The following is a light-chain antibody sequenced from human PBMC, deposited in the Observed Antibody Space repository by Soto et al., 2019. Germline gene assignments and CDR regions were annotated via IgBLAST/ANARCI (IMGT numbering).Light chain of an antibody. J-gene: IGKJ3*01. CDR1: QSVLYSSNNKNY. Sequence: DIVMTQSPDPLAVSLGERATINCKSSQSVLYSSNNKNYLAWYQQKPGQPPKLLIYWASTRESGVPDRFSGSGSGTDFTLTTSSLQAEDVAVYYCQQYYSTTFTFGPGTKVDIX. V-gene: IGKV4-1*01. CDR2: WAS. CDR3: QQYYSTTFT.